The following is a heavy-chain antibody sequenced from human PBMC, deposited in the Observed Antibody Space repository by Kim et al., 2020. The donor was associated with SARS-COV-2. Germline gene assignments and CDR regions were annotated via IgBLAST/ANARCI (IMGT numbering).Heavy chain of an antibody. CDR2: ISSSSSYI. J-gene: IGHJ3*02. D-gene: IGHD2-2*01. V-gene: IGHV3-21*01. CDR3: ARDKDIVVVPAAHGVDAFDI. CDR1: GFTFSSYS. Sequence: GGSLRLSCAASGFTFSSYSMNWVRQAPGKGLEWVSSISSSSSYIYYADSVKGRFTISRDNAKNSLYLQMNSLRAEDTAVYYCARDKDIVVVPAAHGVDAFDIWGQGTMVTVSS.